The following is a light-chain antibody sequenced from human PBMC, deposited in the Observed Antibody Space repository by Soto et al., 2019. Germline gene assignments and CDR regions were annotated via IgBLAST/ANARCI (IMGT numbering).Light chain of an antibody. Sequence: EIVLTQSPGTLSLSPGERATLSCRASQSVSSSYLAWYQQKPGQAPRLLIYGASSRATGIPDRFSGSGSGTDFTLTISRLEPEDFAVYYCQQNDDSPGTFGQGTKVAIK. CDR2: GAS. V-gene: IGKV3-20*01. CDR3: QQNDDSPGT. CDR1: QSVSSSY. J-gene: IGKJ1*01.